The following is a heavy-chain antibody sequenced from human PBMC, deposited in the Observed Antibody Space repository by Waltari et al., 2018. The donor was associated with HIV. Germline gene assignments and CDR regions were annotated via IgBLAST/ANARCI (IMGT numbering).Heavy chain of an antibody. J-gene: IGHJ4*02. Sequence: QVQLVQSGAEVKKPGASVEVSCKASGYTFTKYPIHWVRQAPGQRLEWMGWINAGSGNTYYSRKFQGRVTITRDTSATTAYMELSRLRSEDTAVYYCARGHDILTGFYDHFDYWGQGTLVTVSS. V-gene: IGHV1-3*01. CDR1: GYTFTKYP. CDR2: INAGSGNT. CDR3: ARGHDILTGFYDHFDY. D-gene: IGHD3-9*01.